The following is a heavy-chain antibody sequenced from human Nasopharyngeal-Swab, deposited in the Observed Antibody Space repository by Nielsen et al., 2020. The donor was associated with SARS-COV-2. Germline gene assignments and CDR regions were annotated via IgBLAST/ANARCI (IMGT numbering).Heavy chain of an antibody. CDR2: IIPIFGTA. J-gene: IGHJ3*02. Sequence: WVRQTPGQGLEWMGGIIPIFGTANYAQKFQGRVTITADESTSTAYMELSSLRSEDTAVYYCARGFWGRTTGTTRYDAFDIWGQGTMDTVSS. D-gene: IGHD1-1*01. CDR3: ARGFWGRTTGTTRYDAFDI. V-gene: IGHV1-69*01.